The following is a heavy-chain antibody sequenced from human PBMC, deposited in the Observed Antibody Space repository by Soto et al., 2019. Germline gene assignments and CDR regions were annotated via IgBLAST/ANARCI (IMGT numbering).Heavy chain of an antibody. J-gene: IGHJ4*02. CDR2: IYHSGST. CDR3: ARERRDYDYSQS. V-gene: IGHV4-4*02. D-gene: IGHD4-4*01. Sequence: SETLSLTCAVSSGSISSSNWWSWVRQPPGTGLGWIGEIYHSGSTNYNPSLKSRVTISVDKSKNQFSLKLSSVTAADTAVYYCARERRDYDYSQSWGQGTLVTVSS. CDR1: SGSISSSNW.